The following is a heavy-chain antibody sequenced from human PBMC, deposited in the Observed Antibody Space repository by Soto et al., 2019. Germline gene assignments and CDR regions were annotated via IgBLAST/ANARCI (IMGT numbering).Heavy chain of an antibody. V-gene: IGHV1-3*01. J-gene: IGHJ4*02. CDR3: ARDWAAAGTFDY. D-gene: IGHD6-13*01. CDR2: INAGNGNT. Sequence: GPSVKVSCKASGYTFTTYDMHWVRQAPGQRLEWMGWINAGNGNTKYSQKLQGRVTITTDTSTSTAYMELRSLRSEDTAVYYCARDWAAAGTFDYWGQGTLVTVSS. CDR1: GYTFTTYD.